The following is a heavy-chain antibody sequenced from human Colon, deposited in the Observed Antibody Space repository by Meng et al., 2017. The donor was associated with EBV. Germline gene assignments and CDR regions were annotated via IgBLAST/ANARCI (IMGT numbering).Heavy chain of an antibody. CDR3: LRGSGGSV. J-gene: IGHJ1*01. D-gene: IGHD3-10*01. V-gene: IGHV4-4*02. Sequence: QGRLRGSGPARVKPSGTLSLTCAVSGDSITNHNWWAWVRQPPGKGLEWIGEIPHRGSSAYNPSLKSRVSMSIDKSKNQFSLKLTSVTAADTAVYHCLRGSGGSVWGQGTLVTVSS. CDR1: GDSITNHNW. CDR2: IPHRGSS.